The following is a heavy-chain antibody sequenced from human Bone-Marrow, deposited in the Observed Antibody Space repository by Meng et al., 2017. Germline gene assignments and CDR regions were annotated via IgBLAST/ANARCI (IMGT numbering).Heavy chain of an antibody. D-gene: IGHD6-13*01. J-gene: IGHJ4*02. CDR2: FDPEDGET. CDR1: GYPLSDLS. V-gene: IGHV1-24*01. Sequence: QVQLGQSGAEVRKPGASGKVACKVSGYPLSDLSMHWVRQAPGKGLEWMGGFDPEDGETIYAQKFQGRVTMTEDTSTDTAYMQLSSLRSEDTAVYYCARDEDISAAGKLFGDYWGQGTLVTVSS. CDR3: ARDEDISAAGKLFGDY.